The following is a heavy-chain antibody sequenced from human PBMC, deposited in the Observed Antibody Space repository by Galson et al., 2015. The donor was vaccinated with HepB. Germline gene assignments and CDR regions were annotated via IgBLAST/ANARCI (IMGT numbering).Heavy chain of an antibody. Sequence: SVKVSCKASGYTFTSYYMHWVRQAPGQGLEWMGIINPSGGSTSYAQKFQGRVTMTRDTSTSTVYMELSSLRSEDTAVYYCAGRYRITMMAPGFDPWGQGTLVTVSS. V-gene: IGHV1-46*01. D-gene: IGHD3-22*01. CDR2: INPSGGST. J-gene: IGHJ5*02. CDR1: GYTFTSYY. CDR3: AGRYRITMMAPGFDP.